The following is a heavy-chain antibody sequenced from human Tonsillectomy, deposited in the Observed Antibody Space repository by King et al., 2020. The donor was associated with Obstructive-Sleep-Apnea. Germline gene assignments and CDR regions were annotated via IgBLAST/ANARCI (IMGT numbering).Heavy chain of an antibody. CDR2: ISYDGSNK. CDR1: GFTFSSYA. V-gene: IGHV3-30-3*01. J-gene: IGHJ4*02. CDR3: ARGGTYHSLDY. Sequence: VQLVESGGGVVQPGRSLRLSCAASGFTFSSYAMHWVRQAPGKGLEWVALISYDGSNKYYADSVKGRFTISRDNSKNTLYLQMNSLRAEDTAVYYCARGGTYHSLDYWGQGTLVTVSS. D-gene: IGHD1-26*01.